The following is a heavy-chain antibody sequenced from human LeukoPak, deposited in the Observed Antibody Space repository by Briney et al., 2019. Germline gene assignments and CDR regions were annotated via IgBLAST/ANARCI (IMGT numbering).Heavy chain of an antibody. Sequence: ASVKVSCKASGYTFTGYYMHWVRQAPGQGLEWMGWINPNSGGTNYAQKFQGWVTMTTDTSTSTAYMELRSLRSDDTAVYYCARGKARGYYDFWSGYSDYYYYGMDVWGQGTTVTVSS. V-gene: IGHV1-2*04. CDR3: ARGKARGYYDFWSGYSDYYYYGMDV. CDR2: INPNSGGT. D-gene: IGHD3-3*01. J-gene: IGHJ6*02. CDR1: GYTFTGYY.